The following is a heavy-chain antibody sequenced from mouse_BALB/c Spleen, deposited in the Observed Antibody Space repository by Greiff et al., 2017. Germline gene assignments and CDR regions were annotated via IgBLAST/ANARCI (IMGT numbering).Heavy chain of an antibody. CDR1: GYTFSSYW. D-gene: IGHD2-2*01. J-gene: IGHJ3*01. CDR3: ARRGYDGGFAY. V-gene: IGHV1-9*01. CDR2: ILPGSGST. Sequence: VQLKESGAELMKPGASVKISCKATGYTFSSYWIEWVKQRPGHGLEWIGEILPGSGSTNYNEKFKGKATFTADTSSNTAYMQLSSLTSEDSAVYYCARRGYDGGFAYWGQGTLVTVSA.